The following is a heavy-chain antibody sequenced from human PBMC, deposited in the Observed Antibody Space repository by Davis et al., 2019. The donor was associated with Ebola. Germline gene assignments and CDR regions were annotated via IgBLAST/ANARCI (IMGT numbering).Heavy chain of an antibody. CDR1: GVSISRHY. J-gene: IGHJ4*02. Sequence: PSETLSLTCTVSGVSISRHYWSWIRQPPGKRLEWIGSIYYTGSAYYNSSLDSRATISVDTSKNQFSLKLTSVTAAYAAMYYCSERGSPVCGQGTLVTVSS. CDR3: SERGSPV. CDR2: IYYTGSA. D-gene: IGHD3-10*01. V-gene: IGHV4-59*03.